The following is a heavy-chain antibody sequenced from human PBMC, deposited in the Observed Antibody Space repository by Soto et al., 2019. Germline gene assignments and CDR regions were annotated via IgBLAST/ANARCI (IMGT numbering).Heavy chain of an antibody. CDR2: IIPIFGTA. V-gene: IGHV1-69*06. CDR1: GGTFSSYA. D-gene: IGHD3-22*01. J-gene: IGHJ4*02. CDR3: AMNYESSGDYGQPFDY. Sequence: ASVKVSCKASGGTFSSYAISWVRQAPGQGLEWMGGIIPIFGTANYAQQFQGRVTITADKSTSTAYMELSSLRSEDTAVYYCAMNYESSGDYGQPFDYRGQGTPVGVYS.